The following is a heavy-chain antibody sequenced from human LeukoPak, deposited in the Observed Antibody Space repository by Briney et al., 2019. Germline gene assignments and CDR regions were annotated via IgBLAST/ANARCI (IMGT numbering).Heavy chain of an antibody. CDR3: ARRENPGIAAAYWYFDL. D-gene: IGHD6-13*01. CDR2: IYYSGST. Sequence: SETLSLTCTVSGGSISSRSYYWGWIRQPPGKGLEWIGSIYYSGSTYYNPSLKSRVTISVDTSKNQFSLKLSSVTAADTAVYYCARRENPGIAAAYWYFDLWGRGTLVTVSS. J-gene: IGHJ2*01. CDR1: GGSISSRSYY. V-gene: IGHV4-39*01.